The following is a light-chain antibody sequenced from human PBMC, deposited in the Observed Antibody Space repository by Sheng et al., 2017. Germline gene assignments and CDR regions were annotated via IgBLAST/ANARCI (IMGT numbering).Light chain of an antibody. CDR2: GGS. CDR1: ERVYSR. Sequence: EIVLTQSPVTLFVSPGQTATLSCRASERVYSRLAWYQQKPGQAPRLLIYGGSTRATGVSSRFSGTGSGTDFILTISSLQSDDLGIYYCQQYNTWPRISFGGGTRVRSN. CDR3: QQYNTWPRIS. J-gene: IGKJ4*01. V-gene: IGKV3-15*01.